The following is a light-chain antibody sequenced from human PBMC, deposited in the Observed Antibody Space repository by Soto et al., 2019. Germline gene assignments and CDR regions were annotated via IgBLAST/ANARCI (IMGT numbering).Light chain of an antibody. J-gene: IGLJ1*01. CDR2: EVS. Sequence: QSALTQPASVSGSPGQSITSYCTGTSSDVGGYNYVSWYQQHPGKAPKLMIYEVSNRPSGVSNRFSGSKSGNTASLTISGLQAEDEADYYCSSYTSSSTLVFATGTKVTVL. V-gene: IGLV2-14*01. CDR1: SSDVGGYNY. CDR3: SSYTSSSTLV.